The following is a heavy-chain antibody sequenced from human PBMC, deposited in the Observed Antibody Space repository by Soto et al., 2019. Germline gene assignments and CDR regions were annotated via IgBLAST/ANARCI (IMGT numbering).Heavy chain of an antibody. V-gene: IGHV4-30-4*01. D-gene: IGHD2-15*01. J-gene: IGHJ5*01. CDR1: GDSISTVDYF. Sequence: QVHLLESGPGLVKPSQTLSLTCSVSGDSISTVDYFWAWIRQPPGQALEYIGYIYKSTTTYYNPSFESRVAISLDTSKSQFSLTVTSVTAADTAVYFCARGRYCLTGRCFPNWFDSWGQVTLVTVSS. CDR3: ARGRYCLTGRCFPNWFDS. CDR2: IYKSTTT.